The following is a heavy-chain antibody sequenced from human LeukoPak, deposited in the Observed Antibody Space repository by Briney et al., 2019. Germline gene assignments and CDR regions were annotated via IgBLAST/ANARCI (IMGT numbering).Heavy chain of an antibody. CDR1: GGSISSSNW. V-gene: IGHV4-4*02. D-gene: IGHD3-10*01. Sequence: SETLSLTCAVSGGSISSSNWWSWVRQPPGKGLEWIGEINHSGSTNYNPSLKSRVTISVDTSKNQFSLKLSSVTAADTAVYYCAGRPSSVLLWFGELLSTSWFDPWGQGTLVTVSS. CDR3: AGRPSSVLLWFGELLSTSWFDP. J-gene: IGHJ5*02. CDR2: INHSGST.